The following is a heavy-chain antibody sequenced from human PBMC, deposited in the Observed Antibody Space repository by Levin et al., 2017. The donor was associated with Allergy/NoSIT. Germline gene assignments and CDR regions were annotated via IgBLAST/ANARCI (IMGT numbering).Heavy chain of an antibody. CDR3: ARGGEQWPDDDAFDI. Sequence: GASVKVSCKASGGTFSSYTISWVRQAPGQGLEWMGRIIPILGIANYAQKFQGRVTITADKSTSTAYMELSSLRSEDTAVYYCARGGEQWPDDDAFDIWGQGTMVTVSS. D-gene: IGHD6-19*01. V-gene: IGHV1-69*02. CDR2: IIPILGIA. CDR1: GGTFSSYT. J-gene: IGHJ3*02.